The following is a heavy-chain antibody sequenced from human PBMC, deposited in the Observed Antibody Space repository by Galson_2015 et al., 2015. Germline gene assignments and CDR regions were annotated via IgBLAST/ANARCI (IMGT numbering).Heavy chain of an antibody. CDR1: GFTFSSYA. V-gene: IGHV3-23*01. J-gene: IGHJ4*02. D-gene: IGHD2-15*01. CDR2: ISGSGGST. Sequence: SLRLSCAASGFTFSSYAMSWVRQAPGKGLEWVATISGSGGSTYYADSVKGRFTISRNNSKNTLYLQMNSLRAEDTAVYYCAKVRIGVVCDLSDWGQRTLITVSS. CDR3: AKVRIGVVCDLSD.